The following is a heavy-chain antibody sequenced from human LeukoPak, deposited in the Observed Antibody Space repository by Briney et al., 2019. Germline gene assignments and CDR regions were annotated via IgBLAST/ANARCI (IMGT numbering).Heavy chain of an antibody. J-gene: IGHJ4*02. V-gene: IGHV1-3*01. CDR3: ARGGYDFWSGSPHDY. Sequence: ASVKVSCKASGYIFTTFSIHWVRQAPGQRLEWMGWINAGNGNTKYSQKFQDRVTITRGTSASTAYMEVSSLRSEDMAVYYCARGGYDFWSGSPHDYWGQGTLVTVSS. CDR2: INAGNGNT. D-gene: IGHD3-3*01. CDR1: GYIFTTFS.